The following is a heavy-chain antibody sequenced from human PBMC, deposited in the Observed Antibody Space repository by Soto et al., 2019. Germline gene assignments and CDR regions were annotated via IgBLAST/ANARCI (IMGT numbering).Heavy chain of an antibody. Sequence: QLQLQESGSGLVKPSQTLSLTCAVSGGSISSGGYSCSWIRQPPGKGLEWIGYIYHSGSTYYNPSLKSRVSIAVDRTKKQFALKVRSVTAAGTAGYCCAGGIAAGPLGYCGQGTLVTVSS. CDR1: GGSISSGGYS. D-gene: IGHD6-13*01. J-gene: IGHJ4*02. CDR2: IYHSGST. CDR3: AGGIAAGPLGY. V-gene: IGHV4-30-2*01.